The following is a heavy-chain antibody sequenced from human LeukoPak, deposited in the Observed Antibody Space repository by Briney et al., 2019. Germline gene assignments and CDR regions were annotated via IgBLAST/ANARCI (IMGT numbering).Heavy chain of an antibody. CDR3: SYSGYGWDVIRFDY. CDR2: INLNSGGT. CDR1: GYTFTGYY. J-gene: IGHJ4*02. Sequence: ASVKVSCKASGYTFTGYYMNWVRQAPGQGLEWMGWINLNSGGTNYAQKFQGRVTVTRDTSISTAYMELSSLRSDDTAVYYCSYSGYGWDVIRFDYWGQGTLVTVSS. V-gene: IGHV1-2*02. D-gene: IGHD2-8*02.